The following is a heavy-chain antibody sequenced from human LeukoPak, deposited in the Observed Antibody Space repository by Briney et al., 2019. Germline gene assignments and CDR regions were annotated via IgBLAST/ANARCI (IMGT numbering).Heavy chain of an antibody. V-gene: IGHV1-18*01. CDR2: ISAYNGNT. CDR3: AREGYYDTHYYFDY. Sequence: ASVKVSCKASGGTFSSYAISWVRQAPGQGLEWMGWISAYNGNTNYAQKLQGRDTMTTDTSTSTAYMKLRSLRSDDTAVYYCAREGYYDTHYYFDYWGQGTLVTVSS. CDR1: GGTFSSYA. J-gene: IGHJ4*02. D-gene: IGHD3-22*01.